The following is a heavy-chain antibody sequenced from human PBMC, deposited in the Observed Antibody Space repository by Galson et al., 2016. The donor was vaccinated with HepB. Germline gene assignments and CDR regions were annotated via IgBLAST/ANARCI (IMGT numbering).Heavy chain of an antibody. V-gene: IGHV4-34*01. CDR1: GGSFSDSY. Sequence: SETLSLTCAVYGGSFSDSYWSWIRQPPGQGLEWIGEINHSGSTNYNPSLKSRVTISIDTSKDQFSLNLTSVTAADSAAYYCARGARKHYYYYYGTDVWGQGTTVTVSS. J-gene: IGHJ6*02. CDR2: INHSGST. CDR3: ARGARKHYYYYYGTDV.